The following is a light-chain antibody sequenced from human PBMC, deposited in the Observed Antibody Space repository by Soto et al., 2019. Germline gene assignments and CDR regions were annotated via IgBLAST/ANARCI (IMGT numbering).Light chain of an antibody. Sequence: EIVLTQSPGTLSLSPGERATLSCRASQSVNNNYLAWYQQKPGQAPRLLIDGASSRATGIPDRFSGSGSGTDFTLTISRLEPEDFAVYFCQQYYDWPTFGQGTKLDIK. J-gene: IGKJ2*01. CDR2: GAS. CDR1: QSVNNNY. CDR3: QQYYDWPT. V-gene: IGKV3-20*01.